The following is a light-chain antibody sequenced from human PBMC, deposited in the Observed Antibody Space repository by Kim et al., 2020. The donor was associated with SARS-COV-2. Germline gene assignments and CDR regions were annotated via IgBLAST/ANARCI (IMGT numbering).Light chain of an antibody. J-gene: IGLJ3*02. Sequence: GQRVTLSCAVSNSNLGTNYIYWHQQFPGMAPKVLIYRDNERPSGVPGRFSGSKSGTSASLAISGLRSEDEADYYCAAWDDSLSAWLFGGGTQLTVL. CDR1: NSNLGTNY. CDR3: AAWDDSLSAWL. CDR2: RDN. V-gene: IGLV1-47*01.